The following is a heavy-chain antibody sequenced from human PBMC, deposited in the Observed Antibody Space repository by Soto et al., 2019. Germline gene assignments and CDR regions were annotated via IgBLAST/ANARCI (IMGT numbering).Heavy chain of an antibody. J-gene: IGHJ6*02. CDR2: IIPILEAT. Sequence: QVQLVQSGAEVRKPGSSVKVSCRASGGTFSDFTVTWVRQAPGQGLEWMGGIIPILEATKYAQTFQDRVTFTADESTSTVFTELSSLRSEDTAVYFCATSYCGNECQPNRAFCYFGWDVWGQATTVTVSS. D-gene: IGHD2-21*01. CDR3: ATSYCGNECQPNRAFCYFGWDV. V-gene: IGHV1-69*01. CDR1: GGTFSDFT.